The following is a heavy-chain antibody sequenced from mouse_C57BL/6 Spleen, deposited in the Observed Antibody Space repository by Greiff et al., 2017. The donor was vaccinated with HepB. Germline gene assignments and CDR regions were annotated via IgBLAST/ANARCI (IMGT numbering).Heavy chain of an antibody. CDR1: GYTFTSYW. D-gene: IGHD2-4*01. J-gene: IGHJ2*01. V-gene: IGHV1-5*01. Sequence: VQLQQSGTVLARPGASVKMSCKTSGYTFTSYWMHWVKQRPGQGLEWIGAIYPGNSDTSYNQKFKGKAKLTAVTSASTAYIELSSLTNEDSAVYNCTRYDEYDMGYFDYWGQGTTLTVSS. CDR2: IYPGNSDT. CDR3: TRYDEYDMGYFDY.